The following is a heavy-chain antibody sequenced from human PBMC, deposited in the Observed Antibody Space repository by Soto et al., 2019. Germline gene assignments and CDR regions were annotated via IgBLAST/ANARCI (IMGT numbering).Heavy chain of an antibody. CDR2: INSDGSST. CDR1: GFTFSSTW. CDR3: VRTSLVVAAATREDY. Sequence: EVQLVESGGGLVQPGGSLRLSFAASGFTFSSTWMHWFRQAPGKGLVWVSRINSDGSSTSYADSVKGRFTISRDNAKNTLYLQMNSLRAEDTAVYYCVRTSLVVAAATREDYWGQGTLVTVSS. V-gene: IGHV3-74*01. J-gene: IGHJ4*02. D-gene: IGHD2-15*01.